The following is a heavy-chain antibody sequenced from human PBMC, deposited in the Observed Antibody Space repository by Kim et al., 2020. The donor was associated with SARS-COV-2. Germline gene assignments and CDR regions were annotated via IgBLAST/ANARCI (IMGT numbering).Heavy chain of an antibody. CDR3: ARDRSSGSYSPFDAFDI. D-gene: IGHD1-26*01. J-gene: IGHJ3*02. V-gene: IGHV4-39*07. Sequence: SETLSLTCTVSGGSISSSSYYWGWIRQPPGKGLEWIGSIYYSGSTYYNPSLKIRVTISVDTSKNQFSLKLSSVTAADTAVYYCARDRSSGSYSPFDAFDIWGQGTMVTVSS. CDR2: IYYSGST. CDR1: GGSISSSSYY.